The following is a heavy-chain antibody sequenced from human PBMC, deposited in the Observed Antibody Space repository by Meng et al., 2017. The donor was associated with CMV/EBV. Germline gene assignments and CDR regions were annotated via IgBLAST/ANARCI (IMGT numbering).Heavy chain of an antibody. CDR3: ARPYCSGATVCYGWFDP. V-gene: IGHV1-2*02. Sequence: YTFTDYYIHGVQQAPGQGLEWMGWINPDNGGTNYAQKFQGRVTMTRDTSISTAYMDLSGLRSDDTAMYYCARPYCSGATVCYGWFDPWGQGTLVTVSS. J-gene: IGHJ5*02. CDR1: YTFTDYY. D-gene: IGHD2-15*01. CDR2: INPDNGGT.